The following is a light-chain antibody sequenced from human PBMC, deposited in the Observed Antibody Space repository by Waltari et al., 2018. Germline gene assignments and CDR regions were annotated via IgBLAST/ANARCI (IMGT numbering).Light chain of an antibody. Sequence: DIVMTQSPDSLAVSLGERATINCKSSQSIFYSSTNKNYLAWYQQKPGQPPKLFIYWASTRESGVPDRFSGTGSGTDFTLTISSLQAGDVAVYYCQQFYSTPLTFGGGTKVEIK. V-gene: IGKV4-1*01. CDR2: WAS. CDR3: QQFYSTPLT. J-gene: IGKJ4*01. CDR1: QSIFYSSTNKNY.